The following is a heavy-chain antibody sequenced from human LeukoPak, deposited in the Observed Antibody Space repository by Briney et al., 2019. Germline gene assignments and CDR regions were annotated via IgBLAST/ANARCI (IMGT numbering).Heavy chain of an antibody. CDR1: GFTFSSYA. J-gene: IGHJ4*02. CDR3: AKTFSAEMATNFDY. CDR2: ISGSGEST. D-gene: IGHD5-24*01. V-gene: IGHV3-23*01. Sequence: PGGSLRVSCAASGFTFSSYAMSWVRQAPGKGLEWVSAISGSGESTYYADSVKGRFTISRDNSKYTLFLQMHSLRAEDTAVYFGAKTFSAEMATNFDYWGQGTLVTVSS.